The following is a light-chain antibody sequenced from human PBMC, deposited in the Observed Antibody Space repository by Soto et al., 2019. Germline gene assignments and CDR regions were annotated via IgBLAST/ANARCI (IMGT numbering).Light chain of an antibody. CDR2: DAS. CDR3: QQYETFSGT. Sequence: ESQMTQSPSPMSASAGETVTVTSRASQSVSGWLAWYQQKPGEAPXLLIYDASALPRGVPSRFSGSGSGTKFTLTIASLQPDEFATYYCQQYETFSGTFGPGTKVDI. V-gene: IGKV1-5*01. CDR1: QSVSGW. J-gene: IGKJ1*01.